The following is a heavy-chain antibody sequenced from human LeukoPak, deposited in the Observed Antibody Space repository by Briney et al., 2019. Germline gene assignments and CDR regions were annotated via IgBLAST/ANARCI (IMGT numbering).Heavy chain of an antibody. CDR2: IDTAGNA. CDR3: ASSSSGSGV. CDR1: EFTFSSYD. D-gene: IGHD3-22*01. Sequence: GGSLRLSCAASEFTFSSYDMHWVRQATGKGLEWVSTIDTAGNAWYPDSVKGRFTISRENAKNSLNLQMNSLRVGDTAVYYCASSSSGSGVWGQGTLVTVSS. V-gene: IGHV3-13*01. J-gene: IGHJ4*02.